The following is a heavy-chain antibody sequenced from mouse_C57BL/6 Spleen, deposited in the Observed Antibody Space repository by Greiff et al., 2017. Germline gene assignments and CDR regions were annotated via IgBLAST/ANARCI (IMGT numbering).Heavy chain of an antibody. CDR2: IYPGNSDT. CDR3: TRLEVTTRAMDY. CDR1: GYTFTSYW. V-gene: IGHV1-5*01. J-gene: IGHJ4*01. D-gene: IGHD2-2*01. Sequence: SGTVLARPGASVKMSCKTSGYTFTSYWMHWVKQRPGQGLEWIGAIYPGNSDTSYNQKFKGKAKLTAVTSASTAYRELSSLTNEDSAVYYCTRLEVTTRAMDYWGQGTSVTVSS.